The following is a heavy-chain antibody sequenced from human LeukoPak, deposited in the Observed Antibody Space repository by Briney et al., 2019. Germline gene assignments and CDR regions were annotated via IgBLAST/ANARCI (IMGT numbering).Heavy chain of an antibody. CDR1: GFTVSSNY. J-gene: IGHJ4*02. CDR3: AKDQLRYFDWFPSLDY. V-gene: IGHV3-53*01. CDR2: IYSGGST. D-gene: IGHD3-9*01. Sequence: PGGSLRLSCAASGFTVSSNYMSWVRQAPGKGLEWVSVIYSGGSTYYADSVKGRFTISRDNSKNTLYLQMNSLRAEDTAVYYCAKDQLRYFDWFPSLDYWGQGTLVTVSS.